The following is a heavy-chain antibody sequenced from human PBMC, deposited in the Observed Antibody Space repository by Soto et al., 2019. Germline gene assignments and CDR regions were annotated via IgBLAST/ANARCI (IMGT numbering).Heavy chain of an antibody. Sequence: QVQLVESGGGVVQPGRSLRLSCAASGFTFSSYGMHWVRQAPGKGLEWVAVISYDGSNKYYADSVKGRFTISRDNTKNTLYLQMNSLRAEDTAVYYCAKDERSARKSVVIPHYFDYWGQGTLVTVSS. V-gene: IGHV3-30*18. CDR3: AKDERSARKSVVIPHYFDY. J-gene: IGHJ4*02. D-gene: IGHD3-22*01. CDR1: GFTFSSYG. CDR2: ISYDGSNK.